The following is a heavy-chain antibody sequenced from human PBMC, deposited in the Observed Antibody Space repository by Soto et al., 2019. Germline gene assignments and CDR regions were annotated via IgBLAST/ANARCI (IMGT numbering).Heavy chain of an antibody. D-gene: IGHD3-16*01. V-gene: IGHV4-4*02. CDR1: GDSISSSVW. J-gene: IGHJ4*02. CDR2: VFHTGNT. CDR3: ARKAWVKFDY. Sequence: SETLSLTCAVSGDSISSSVWWTWVRQPPGKGLEWIGEVFHTGNTNYNPSLKSRVTMSVDKSTNEFSLKVTSVTAADTAIYYCARKAWVKFDYWGQGALVTVST.